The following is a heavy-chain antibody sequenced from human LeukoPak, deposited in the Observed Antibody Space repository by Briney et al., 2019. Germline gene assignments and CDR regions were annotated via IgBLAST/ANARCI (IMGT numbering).Heavy chain of an antibody. J-gene: IGHJ5*02. CDR3: AREVVVIALDPSDP. Sequence: SETLSLTCTVSGGSTSSGNYWSWIRQPAGKGLEWIGRIYTSGSTNYNPSLKSRVTISVDTSKNQFSLKLSSVTAADTAVYYCAREVVVIALDPSDPWGQGTLVTVSS. CDR1: GGSTSSGNY. V-gene: IGHV4-61*02. CDR2: IYTSGST. D-gene: IGHD2-21*01.